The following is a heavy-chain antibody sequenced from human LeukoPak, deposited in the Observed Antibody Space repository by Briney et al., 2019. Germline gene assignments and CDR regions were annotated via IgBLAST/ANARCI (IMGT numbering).Heavy chain of an antibody. J-gene: IGHJ6*02. CDR2: ISYDGSNK. V-gene: IGHV3-30*18. CDR3: AKDRVKV. Sequence: GGSLRLSCAASGFTFSSYGMHWVRQAPGKGLEWVAVISYDGSNKYCADSVKGRFTISRDNSKNTLYLQMNSLRAEDTAVYYCAKDRVKVWGQGTTVTVSS. D-gene: IGHD3-10*01. CDR1: GFTFSSYG.